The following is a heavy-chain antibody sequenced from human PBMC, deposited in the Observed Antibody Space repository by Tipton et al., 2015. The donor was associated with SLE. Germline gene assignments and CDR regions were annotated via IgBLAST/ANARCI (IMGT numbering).Heavy chain of an antibody. CDR1: GFTFSNYG. V-gene: IGHV3-23*01. CDR2: FSDGGSST. CDR3: AKRGYCASGMCVKNFDY. J-gene: IGHJ4*02. Sequence: SLRLSCAASGFTFSNYGMSWVRQAPGKGLEWVSDFSDGGSSTYYADSVKGRFTISRDNSKNMLYLQMNSLRAEDTAIYYCAKRGYCASGMCVKNFDYWGQGTLVTVSS. D-gene: IGHD2-15*01.